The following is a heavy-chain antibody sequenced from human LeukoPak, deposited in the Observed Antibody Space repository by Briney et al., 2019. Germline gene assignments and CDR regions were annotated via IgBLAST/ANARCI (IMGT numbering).Heavy chain of an antibody. Sequence: QAGGSLRLSCAASGFTFSSYGMHWVRQAPGKGLEWVAVIWYDGNNKYYADSVKGRFTISRDNSKNTLYLQMNSLRAEDTAVYYCARDWGYGSGSYSGWFAPWGQGTVDPVSS. CDR2: IWYDGNNK. CDR3: ARDWGYGSGSYSGWFAP. CDR1: GFTFSSYG. D-gene: IGHD3-10*01. J-gene: IGHJ5*02. V-gene: IGHV3-33*01.